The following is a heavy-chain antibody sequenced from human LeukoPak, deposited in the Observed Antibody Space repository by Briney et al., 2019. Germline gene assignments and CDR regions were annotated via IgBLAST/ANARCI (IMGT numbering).Heavy chain of an antibody. J-gene: IGHJ4*02. CDR3: ARVTGYMAEDYFDY. CDR1: GGSISSSSYY. CDR2: IYYSGST. Sequence: KASETLSLTCTVSGGSISSSSYYWSWIRQPPGKGLEWIGYIYYSGSTNYNPSLKSRVTISVDTSKNQFSLRLSSVTAADAAVYYCARVTGYMAEDYFDYWGQATLITVSS. V-gene: IGHV4-61*01. D-gene: IGHD6-13*01.